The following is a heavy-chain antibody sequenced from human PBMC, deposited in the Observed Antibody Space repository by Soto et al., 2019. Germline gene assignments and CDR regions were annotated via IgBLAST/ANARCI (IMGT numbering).Heavy chain of an antibody. CDR3: AREQGWLLHYYYYYGMDV. J-gene: IGHJ6*02. D-gene: IGHD3-22*01. V-gene: IGHV1-69*06. CDR2: IIPIFGTA. CDR1: GGTFSSYA. Sequence: SVKVSCKASGGTFSSYAISWVRQAPGQGLEWMGGIIPIFGTADYAQKFQGRVTITADKSTSTAYMELSSLRSEDTAVYYCAREQGWLLHYYYYYGMDVWGQGTTVTVSS.